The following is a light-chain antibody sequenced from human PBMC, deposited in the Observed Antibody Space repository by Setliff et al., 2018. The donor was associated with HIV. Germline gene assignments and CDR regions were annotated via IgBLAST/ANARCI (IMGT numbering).Light chain of an antibody. CDR3: SSYAGSSTYV. J-gene: IGLJ1*01. CDR2: DVS. Sequence: QSALTQPPSASGSPGPSVTISCTGTSSDVGGYDYVSWYQQHPGKAPKVVIYDVSNRPSGVSYRFSGSKSGNTASLTISGLQAEDEADYYCSSYAGSSTYVFGTGTKVTVL. V-gene: IGLV2-14*03. CDR1: SSDVGGYDY.